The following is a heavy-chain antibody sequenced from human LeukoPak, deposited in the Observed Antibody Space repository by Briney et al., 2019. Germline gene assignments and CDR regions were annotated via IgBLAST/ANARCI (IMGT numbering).Heavy chain of an antibody. D-gene: IGHD3-3*01. J-gene: IGHJ5*01. Sequence: SENLSLTCTVSGGSISSYYWSWIRQPPGKGLEWIGYIYYSGSTNYNPSLKSRVTISVDTSKNQFSLKLSSVTAADTAVYYCARGIFWSGYWFDSWGQGTLVTVSS. V-gene: IGHV4-59*01. CDR2: IYYSGST. CDR1: GGSISSYY. CDR3: ARGIFWSGYWFDS.